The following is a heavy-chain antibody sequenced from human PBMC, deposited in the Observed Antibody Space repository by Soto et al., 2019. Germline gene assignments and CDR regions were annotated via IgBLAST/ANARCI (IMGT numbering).Heavy chain of an antibody. J-gene: IGHJ4*02. CDR2: INPNSGGA. Sequence: VKVSCKASGYTFTGYYMHWVRQAPGQGLEWMGWINPNSGGANYAQKFQGWVTMTRDTSISTAYMELSRLRSDDTAVYYCARELGRGIAAAGYWGQGTLVTVSS. D-gene: IGHD6-13*01. CDR3: ARELGRGIAAAGY. V-gene: IGHV1-2*04. CDR1: GYTFTGYY.